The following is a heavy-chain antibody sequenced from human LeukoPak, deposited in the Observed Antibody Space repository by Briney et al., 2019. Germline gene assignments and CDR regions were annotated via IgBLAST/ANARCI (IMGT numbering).Heavy chain of an antibody. V-gene: IGHV3-15*01. CDR2: IKSKTDGGTT. CDR3: TTGPYDYGSGTYYH. Sequence: GGSLRLSCAASGFTFSNAWMSWVRQAPGKGLEGVGGIKSKTDGGTTDYAAPVKGRFTISRDDSKNTLYVQMNSLKTEDTAMYYCTTGPYDYGSGTYYHWGQGTLVTVSS. CDR1: GFTFSNAW. J-gene: IGHJ4*02. D-gene: IGHD3-10*01.